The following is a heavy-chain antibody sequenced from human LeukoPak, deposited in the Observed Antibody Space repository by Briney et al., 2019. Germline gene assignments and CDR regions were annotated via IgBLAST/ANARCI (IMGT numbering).Heavy chain of an antibody. Sequence: PGRSLRLSCAASGFTFSSYGMHWVRQAPGKGLEWVALISYDGSKKYYADSVKGRFTISRDNSKNTLYLQMNSLRAEDTAVYYCARGPIVLMVYVPPEDLYIDYWGQGTLVTVSS. D-gene: IGHD2-8*01. J-gene: IGHJ4*02. CDR2: ISYDGSKK. CDR1: GFTFSSYG. CDR3: ARGPIVLMVYVPPEDLYIDY. V-gene: IGHV3-30*03.